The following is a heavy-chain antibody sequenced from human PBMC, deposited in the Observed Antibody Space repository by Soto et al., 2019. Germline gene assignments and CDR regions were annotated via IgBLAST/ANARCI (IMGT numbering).Heavy chain of an antibody. CDR1: GFSFSGYP. J-gene: IGHJ4*02. Sequence: QVQLVESGGGVVQPGRSLRLSCAASGFSFSGYPMHWVRQTPGKGLEWVALISFDGTNKYYADSVKGRFTISRDNSRNTLFLQMNRLRANDTSLYCSAMPSGSYYPYWGQGTLVTVSS. CDR2: ISFDGTNK. CDR3: AMPSGSYYPY. V-gene: IGHV3-30-3*01. D-gene: IGHD1-26*01.